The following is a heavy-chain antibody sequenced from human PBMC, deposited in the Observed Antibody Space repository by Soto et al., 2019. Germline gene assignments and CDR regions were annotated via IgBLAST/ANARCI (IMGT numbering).Heavy chain of an antibody. CDR3: VSQRTTVPTKAYFDY. Sequence: SETLSLTCTVSGGSVTNSSYYWGWIRQSPGKGLEWIGSVYYRGRSYSKSSVKSRVTISVDTSKNRFSLSLNSVTASDTAVYFCVSQRTTVPTKAYFDYWGPGALVTVSS. D-gene: IGHD4-4*01. V-gene: IGHV4-39*01. CDR1: GGSVTNSSYY. J-gene: IGHJ4*02. CDR2: VYYRGRS.